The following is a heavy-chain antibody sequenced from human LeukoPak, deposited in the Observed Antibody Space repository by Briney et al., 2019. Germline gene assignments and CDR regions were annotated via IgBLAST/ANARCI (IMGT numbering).Heavy chain of an antibody. Sequence: GASVKVSCKTSGYTFSSRGITWVRQAPGQGLEWMGWISVYNGNTKYAQKLQGRVTMTTDTSTTTAYMELRSLRSDDTAMYYCARDINPYGDSPSDYWGQGTLVTVSS. CDR1: GYTFSSRG. J-gene: IGHJ4*02. D-gene: IGHD4-17*01. CDR3: ARDINPYGDSPSDY. V-gene: IGHV1-18*01. CDR2: ISVYNGNT.